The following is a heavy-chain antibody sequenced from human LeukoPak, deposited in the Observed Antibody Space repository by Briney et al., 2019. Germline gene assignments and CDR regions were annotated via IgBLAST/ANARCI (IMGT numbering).Heavy chain of an antibody. CDR2: ISYDGSNK. V-gene: IGHV3-30*18. CDR3: AKDSSGYPFDY. D-gene: IGHD5-12*01. CDR1: GFTFSSYG. Sequence: GGSLRLSCVASGFTFSSYGMHWVRQAPGKGLEWVAVISYDGSNKYYADSVKGRFTISRDNSKNTLYLQMNSLRAEDTAVYYCAKDSSGYPFDYWGQGTLVTVSS. J-gene: IGHJ4*02.